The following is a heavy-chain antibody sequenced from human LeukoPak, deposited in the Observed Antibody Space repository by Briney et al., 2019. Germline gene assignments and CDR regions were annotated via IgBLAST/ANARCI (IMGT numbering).Heavy chain of an antibody. D-gene: IGHD6-6*01. V-gene: IGHV4-4*09. Sequence: SETLSLTCTVSGGSIGSYYCTWIRQPPGKVLEWIGYIYTSGSTYHNPSIKSQVTISLATSKYQCSLKLGSVAAADTAVYYCARDSHGYSSSSHLGYWGQGTLVTVSS. J-gene: IGHJ4*02. CDR1: GGSIGSYY. CDR3: ARDSHGYSSSSHLGY. CDR2: IYTSGST.